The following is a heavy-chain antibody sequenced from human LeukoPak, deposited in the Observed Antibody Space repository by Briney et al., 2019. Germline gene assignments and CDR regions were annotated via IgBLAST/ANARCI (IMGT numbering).Heavy chain of an antibody. V-gene: IGHV7-4-1*02. CDR2: INTNTGNP. D-gene: IGHD3-16*01. CDR1: GYTFTSYA. J-gene: IGHJ4*02. Sequence: ASVTVSCKASGYTFTSYAMNWVRQAPGQGLEWMGWINTNTGNPTYAQAFTGRFAFSLDTSVTTAYLHISSLQAEDTAVYYCTRDRSGGAFDYWGQGTLVTVSS. CDR3: TRDRSGGAFDY.